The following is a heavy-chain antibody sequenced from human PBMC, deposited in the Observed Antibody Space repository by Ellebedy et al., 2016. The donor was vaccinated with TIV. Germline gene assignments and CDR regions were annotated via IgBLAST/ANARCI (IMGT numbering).Heavy chain of an antibody. Sequence: GGSLRLXXAASRFAFGNYAMNWVRQAPGKGLEWVSTISDRGGSTYYADSVKGRFTIARDNSENTLYLRMNSLRAEDTAVYYCTKDGPGGRWEGNGMDVWGQGTTVTVSS. J-gene: IGHJ6*02. CDR3: TKDGPGGRWEGNGMDV. CDR1: RFAFGNYA. V-gene: IGHV3-23*01. CDR2: ISDRGGST. D-gene: IGHD1-26*01.